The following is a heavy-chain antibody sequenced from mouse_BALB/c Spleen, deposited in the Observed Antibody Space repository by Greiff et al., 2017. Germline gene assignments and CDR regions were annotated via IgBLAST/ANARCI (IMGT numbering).Heavy chain of an antibody. CDR3: TRDYRSYYAMDY. V-gene: IGHV1S81*02. J-gene: IGHJ4*01. CDR1: GYTFTSYY. CDR2: INPSNGGT. D-gene: IGHD2-14*01. Sequence: QVHVKQSGAELVKPGASVKLSCKASGYTFTSYYMYWVKQRPGQGLEWIGEINPSNGGTNFNEKFKSKATLTVDKSSSTAYMQLSSLTSEDSAVYYCTRDYRSYYAMDYWGQGTSVTVSS.